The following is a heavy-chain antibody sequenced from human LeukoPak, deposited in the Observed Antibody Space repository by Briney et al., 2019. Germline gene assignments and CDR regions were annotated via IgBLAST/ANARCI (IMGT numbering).Heavy chain of an antibody. CDR1: GYNFDRYG. V-gene: IGHV1-18*04. D-gene: IGHD3-22*01. CDR3: ALWDYYDSSGPTSIADAFDI. J-gene: IGHJ3*02. CDR2: ISGHNGNT. Sequence: AASVKVSCKGSGYNFDRYGVNWVRQAPGQGLEWMGWISGHNGNTNYAQKLQGRVTMTTDTSTSTGYMELRSLRSDDTAVYYCALWDYYDSSGPTSIADAFDIWGQGTMVTVSS.